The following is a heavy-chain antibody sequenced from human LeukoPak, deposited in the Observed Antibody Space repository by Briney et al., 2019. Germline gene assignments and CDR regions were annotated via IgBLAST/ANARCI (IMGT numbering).Heavy chain of an antibody. Sequence: SETLSLTCTVSGGSICSGDYYWSWIRQPPGKGLEWIGYIYYSGSTYYNPSLKSRVTISVDTSKNQFSLKLSSVTAADTAVYYCARDLADEYYFDYWGQGTLVTVSS. CDR2: IYYSGST. V-gene: IGHV4-30-4*08. J-gene: IGHJ4*02. CDR3: ARDLADEYYFDY. CDR1: GGSICSGDYY.